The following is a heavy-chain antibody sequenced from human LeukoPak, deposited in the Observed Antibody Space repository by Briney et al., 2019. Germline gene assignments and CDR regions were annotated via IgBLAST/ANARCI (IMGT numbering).Heavy chain of an antibody. V-gene: IGHV3-48*01. CDR3: ARANRPDTEYQPHPGAFDI. J-gene: IGHJ3*02. D-gene: IGHD2-2*01. CDR2: ISSSSSPI. Sequence: GGSLRLSCVGSGFTFSSYSMNWVRQAPGKGLEWVSYISSSSSPIYYADSVKGRSTISRDNAKNSLYLQMNSLRAEDTAVYYCARANRPDTEYQPHPGAFDIWGHGTMVTVSS. CDR1: GFTFSSYS.